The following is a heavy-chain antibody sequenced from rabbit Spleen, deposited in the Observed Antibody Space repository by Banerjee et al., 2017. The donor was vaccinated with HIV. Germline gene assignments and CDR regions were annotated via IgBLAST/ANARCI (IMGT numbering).Heavy chain of an antibody. J-gene: IGHJ3*01. CDR1: GFSFSSSYW. V-gene: IGHV1S40*01. D-gene: IGHD4-1*01. CDR3: ARDSNDWCFDV. Sequence: QSLEESGGDLVKPGASLTLTCTASGFSFSSSYWICWVRQAPGKGLEWIACINAGSSGDTLYANWAKGRFTISKTSSTTVTLQMTSLTAADTATYFCARDSNDWCFDVWGQGTLVTVS. CDR2: INAGSSGDT.